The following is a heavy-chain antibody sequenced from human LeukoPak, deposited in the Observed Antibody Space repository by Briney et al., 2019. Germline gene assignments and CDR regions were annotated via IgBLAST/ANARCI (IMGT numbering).Heavy chain of an antibody. CDR2: ISGSGYSR. J-gene: IGHJ4*02. Sequence: GGSLRLSCAASGFTFSSSEMNWVRQAPGMGLEWLSYISGSGYSRYYADSVKGRFTVSRDNAKNSVYLQMNSLRVEDTAVYYCAREKGYGDIDYWGQGTLVTVSS. V-gene: IGHV3-48*03. CDR1: GFTFSSSE. D-gene: IGHD4-17*01. CDR3: AREKGYGDIDY.